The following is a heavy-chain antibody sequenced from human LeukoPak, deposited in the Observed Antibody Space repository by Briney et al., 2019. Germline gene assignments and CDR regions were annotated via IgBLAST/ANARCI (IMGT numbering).Heavy chain of an antibody. CDR1: GGSISSGGYY. CDR3: ARGRYSYGDAFDI. V-gene: IGHV4-61*08. D-gene: IGHD5-18*01. J-gene: IGHJ3*02. Sequence: SQTLSLTCTVSGGSISSGGYYWSWIRQPPGKGLEWIGYIYYSGSTNYNPSLKSRVTISVDTSKNQFSLKLSSVTAADTAVYYCARGRYSYGDAFDIWGQGTMVTVSS. CDR2: IYYSGST.